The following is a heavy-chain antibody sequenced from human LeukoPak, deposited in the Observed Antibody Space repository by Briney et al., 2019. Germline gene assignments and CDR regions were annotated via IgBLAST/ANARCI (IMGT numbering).Heavy chain of an antibody. D-gene: IGHD1-7*01. J-gene: IGHJ1*01. V-gene: IGHV4-31*03. CDR3: ARVFDNWNYGRYAEYFQH. CDR1: GGSISSGGYY. Sequence: PSETLSLTCTVSGGSISSGGYYWSWIRQHPGKGLEWIGYIYYSGSTYYNPSLKSRATISVDTSKNQFSLKLSSVTAADRAVYYCARVFDNWNYGRYAEYFQHWGQGTLVTVSS. CDR2: IYYSGST.